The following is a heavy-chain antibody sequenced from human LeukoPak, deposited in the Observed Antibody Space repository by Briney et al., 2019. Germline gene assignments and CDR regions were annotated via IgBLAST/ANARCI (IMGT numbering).Heavy chain of an antibody. Sequence: GSLRLSCAASGFTFSSYGMHWVRQAPGKGLEWVAVISYDGSNKYYADSVKGRFTISRDNSENTLYLQMNSLRAEDTAVYYCTKERSTMVRGVISRWFDPWGQGTLVTVSS. V-gene: IGHV3-30*18. CDR1: GFTFSSYG. CDR3: TKERSTMVRGVISRWFDP. CDR2: ISYDGSNK. D-gene: IGHD3-10*01. J-gene: IGHJ5*02.